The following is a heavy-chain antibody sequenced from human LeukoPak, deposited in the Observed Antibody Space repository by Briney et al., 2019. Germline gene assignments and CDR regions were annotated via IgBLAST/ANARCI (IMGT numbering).Heavy chain of an antibody. J-gene: IGHJ3*02. CDR2: IYYSGST. CDR3: ARDKRLSQWAFDI. V-gene: IGHV4-59*12. CDR1: GGSISSYY. D-gene: IGHD2-8*01. Sequence: SETLSLTCTVSGGSISSYYWSWIRQPPGKGLEWIGYIYYSGSTNYNPSLKSRVTISVDTSKNQFSLKPSSVTAADTAVYYCARDKRLSQWAFDIWGQGTMVTVSS.